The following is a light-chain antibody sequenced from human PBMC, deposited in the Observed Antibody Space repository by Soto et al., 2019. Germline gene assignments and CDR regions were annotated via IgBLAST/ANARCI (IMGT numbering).Light chain of an antibody. J-gene: IGLJ1*01. V-gene: IGLV2-23*02. Sequence: VLTQPASVSGSPGQSITISCTGTTSDVGTYNHVSWYQHHPGKAPRLMIYDVNKRPSGVSNRFSGSKSGNTASLTISGLQAEDEADYYCCSYAGSRVYVFGSGTKVTVL. CDR2: DVN. CDR3: CSYAGSRVYV. CDR1: TSDVGTYNH.